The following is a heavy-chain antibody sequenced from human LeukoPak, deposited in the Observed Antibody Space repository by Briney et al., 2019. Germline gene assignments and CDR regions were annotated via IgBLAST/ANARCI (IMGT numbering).Heavy chain of an antibody. Sequence: SETLSLTRSVSGDSINRSNYFWGWIRQPPGEGLEWIASVFYSGSAYYNPSLKSRVTISVDTSKNQFSLKMSSVTAADTAVYYCARVHRYGYPGYSFDIWGRGTMVPVSS. D-gene: IGHD3-9*01. CDR3: ARVHRYGYPGYSFDI. CDR1: GDSINRSNYF. J-gene: IGHJ3*02. V-gene: IGHV4-39*07. CDR2: VFYSGSA.